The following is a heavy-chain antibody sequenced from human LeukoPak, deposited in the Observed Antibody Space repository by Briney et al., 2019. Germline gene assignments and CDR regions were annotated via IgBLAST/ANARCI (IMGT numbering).Heavy chain of an antibody. CDR2: ISGSGGST. D-gene: IGHD3-22*01. CDR1: GFTFSSYA. V-gene: IGHV3-23*01. Sequence: GGSLRLSCAASGFTFSSYAMSWVRQAPGKGLEWVSAISGSGGSTYYADSVKGRFTISRDNSKNTLYLQMNSLRAEDTAVYYCARAHEDSSGYYYPWWFDPWGQGTLVTVSS. J-gene: IGHJ5*02. CDR3: ARAHEDSSGYYYPWWFDP.